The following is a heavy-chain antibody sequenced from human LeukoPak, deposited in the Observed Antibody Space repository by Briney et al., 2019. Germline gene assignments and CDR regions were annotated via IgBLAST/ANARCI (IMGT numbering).Heavy chain of an antibody. CDR1: GYTFAGYY. Sequence: ASVKVSCKASGYTFAGYYMHWVRQAPGQGLEWMGWINPNSGGTNYAQKFQGRVTMTRDTSISTAYMELSRLRSDDAAVYYCAREQGDGYSEAPFFDSWGQGTLLTVSS. J-gene: IGHJ4*02. V-gene: IGHV1-2*02. D-gene: IGHD5-24*01. CDR2: INPNSGGT. CDR3: AREQGDGYSEAPFFDS.